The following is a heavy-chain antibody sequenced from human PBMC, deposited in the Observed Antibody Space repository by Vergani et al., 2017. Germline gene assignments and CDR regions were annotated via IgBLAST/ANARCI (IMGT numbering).Heavy chain of an antibody. Sequence: QVQLVHSGAEVKKPGASVKVSCKASGYTFTNYAMHWVRQAPGQRLEWMGWINADNGNTKYSQKFQGRVTITRDTSARIAYMELSSLRSEDTAVYYCARGGTVTTFFHYWGQGTLVTVSS. J-gene: IGHJ4*02. CDR3: ARGGTVTTFFHY. D-gene: IGHD4-17*01. CDR2: INADNGNT. CDR1: GYTFTNYA. V-gene: IGHV1-3*01.